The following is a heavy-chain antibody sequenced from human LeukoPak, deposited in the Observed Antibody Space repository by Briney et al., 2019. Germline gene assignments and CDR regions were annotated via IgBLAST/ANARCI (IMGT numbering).Heavy chain of an antibody. J-gene: IGHJ4*02. Sequence: PSETLSLTCTVSGDSISSGDYYWSWLRQPAGKGLEWIGRISSSESTNYNPSLKSRVTISVDTSKNQFSLKLSSVTAADTAVYYCARAEVLPDYYAISGGFDYWGQGTLVTVSS. D-gene: IGHD3-10*01. V-gene: IGHV4-61*02. CDR2: ISSSEST. CDR3: ARAEVLPDYYAISGGFDY. CDR1: GDSISSGDYY.